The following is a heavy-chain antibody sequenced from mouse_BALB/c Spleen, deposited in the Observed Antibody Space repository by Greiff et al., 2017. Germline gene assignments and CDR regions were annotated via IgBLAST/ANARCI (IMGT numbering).Heavy chain of an antibody. J-gene: IGHJ4*01. Sequence: EVKLMASGPGLVKPSQSLSLTCSVTGYSITSGYYWNWIRQFPGNKLEWMGYISYDGSNNYNPSLKNRISITRDTSKNQFFLKLNSVTTEDTATYYWARDGGTDAMDYWGQGTSVTVSS. CDR2: ISYDGSN. CDR3: ARDGGTDAMDY. CDR1: GYSITSGYY. D-gene: IGHD3-3*01. V-gene: IGHV3-6*02.